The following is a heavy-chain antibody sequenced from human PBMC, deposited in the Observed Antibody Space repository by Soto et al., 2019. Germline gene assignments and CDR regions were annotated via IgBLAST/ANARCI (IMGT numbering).Heavy chain of an antibody. D-gene: IGHD2-8*01. CDR1: GFTFSSYW. CDR3: ASSILYYVYYYYYYMDV. V-gene: IGHV3-7*01. Sequence: GGSLRLSCAASGFTFSSYWMSWVRQAPGKGLEWVANIKQDGSEKYYVDSVKGRFTISRDNAKNSLYLQMNSLRAEDTAVYYCASSILYYVYYYYYYMDVWGKGTTVTVSS. J-gene: IGHJ6*03. CDR2: IKQDGSEK.